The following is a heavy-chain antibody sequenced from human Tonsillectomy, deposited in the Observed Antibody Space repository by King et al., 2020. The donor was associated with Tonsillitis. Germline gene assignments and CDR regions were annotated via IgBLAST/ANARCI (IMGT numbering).Heavy chain of an antibody. D-gene: IGHD3-10*01. CDR1: GGSFSDYY. CDR3: ARVAGAVDDY. J-gene: IGHJ4*02. CDR2: INHSGST. V-gene: IGHV4-34*01. Sequence: VQLQQWGAGLLKPSETLSLTCAVYGGSFSDYYWSWIRQPPGKGLEWIGEINHSGSTNYNPFLKSRVTISVDTSKNQFSLKMSSVTAADTAVYYCARVAGAVDDYWGQGTLVTVSS.